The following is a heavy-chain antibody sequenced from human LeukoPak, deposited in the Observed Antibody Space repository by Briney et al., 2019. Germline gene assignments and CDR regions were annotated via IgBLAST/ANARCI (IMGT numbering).Heavy chain of an antibody. Sequence: ASVKVSCKASGYTFTGYYMHWVRQAPGQGLVWMGWINPNSGGTNYAQKFQGRVTMTRDTSISTAYMELSRLRSDDTAVYYCARVRGYSSSSGFDYWGQGTLVTVSS. D-gene: IGHD6-6*01. CDR1: GYTFTGYY. CDR2: INPNSGGT. J-gene: IGHJ4*02. CDR3: ARVRGYSSSSGFDY. V-gene: IGHV1-2*02.